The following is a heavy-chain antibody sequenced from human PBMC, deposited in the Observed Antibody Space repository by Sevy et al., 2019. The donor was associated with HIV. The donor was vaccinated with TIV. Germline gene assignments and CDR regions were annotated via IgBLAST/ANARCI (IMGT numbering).Heavy chain of an antibody. Sequence: GGSLRLSCTASGFTFINAWMNWVRQAPGKGLEWVGRIKSQSDGGTIDYAAPVKGRFTISRDDSKNTLFLQMNSLRSEDTAVYYCATKGGFWSGYQYFDSWGQGTLVTVSS. CDR1: GFTFINAW. J-gene: IGHJ4*02. D-gene: IGHD3-3*01. CDR3: ATKGGFWSGYQYFDS. V-gene: IGHV3-15*07. CDR2: IKSQSDGGTI.